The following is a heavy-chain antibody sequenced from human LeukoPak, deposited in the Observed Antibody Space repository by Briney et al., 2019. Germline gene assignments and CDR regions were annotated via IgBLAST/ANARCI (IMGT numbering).Heavy chain of an antibody. J-gene: IGHJ4*02. D-gene: IGHD1-26*01. CDR1: GSSFNTYG. CDR3: ARLMVGQAGVGATHFDY. V-gene: IGHV3-30*02. CDR2: IRHDGRDK. Sequence: GGSLRLSCISSGSSFNTYGMHWVRQAPGKGLEWLTFIRHDGRDKYYADSVKGRFSISRDNSKNTLYLQINSLRAEDTAVYYCARLMVGQAGVGATHFDYWGQGTLVIVSS.